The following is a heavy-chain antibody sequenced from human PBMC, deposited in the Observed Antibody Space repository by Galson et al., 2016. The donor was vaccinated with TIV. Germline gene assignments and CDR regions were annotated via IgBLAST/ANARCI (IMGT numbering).Heavy chain of an antibody. D-gene: IGHD1-26*01. V-gene: IGHV3-23*01. CDR2: ASLSGAYT. J-gene: IGHJ3*02. CDR3: AKVGKSGDYSWDAFDI. Sequence: SLRLSRAASGFSFRNYVMNWVRLAPGKGLEWVSSASLSGAYTYYADSVKGRFTISRDNSKYTLFLQLNSLTAGDTATYYCAKVGKSGDYSWDAFDIWGQGTMVTVSS. CDR1: GFSFRNYV.